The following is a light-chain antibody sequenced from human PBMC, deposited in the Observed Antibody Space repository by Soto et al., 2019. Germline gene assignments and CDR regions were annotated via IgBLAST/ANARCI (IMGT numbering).Light chain of an antibody. Sequence: QSALAQPASVSGSPGQSITISCTGTSSDVGAYNYVSWYQQHPGKAPKLMIFDVSDRPSGVSNRFSGSKSGNTASLTISGLQAEDDADYYCSSYTRSSTVVFGGGTKLTVL. V-gene: IGLV2-14*01. CDR3: SSYTRSSTVV. CDR1: SSDVGAYNY. J-gene: IGLJ2*01. CDR2: DVS.